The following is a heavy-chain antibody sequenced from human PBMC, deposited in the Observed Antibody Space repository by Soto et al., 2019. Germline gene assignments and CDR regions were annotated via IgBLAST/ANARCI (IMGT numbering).Heavy chain of an antibody. CDR1: GFTFSTYW. V-gene: IGHV3-7*01. CDR3: VRGCGRASCPYFFDY. Sequence: EVQLVESGGGLVQPGGSLRLSCAASGFTFSTYWMSWVRQAPGKGLEWVATIRQDGSEKHHVDSVEGRFTISRDNAKNSMYLQTNSLGAEDTAMYYCVRGCGRASCPYFFDYWGQGTLVSVSS. D-gene: IGHD2-2*01. J-gene: IGHJ4*02. CDR2: IRQDGSEK.